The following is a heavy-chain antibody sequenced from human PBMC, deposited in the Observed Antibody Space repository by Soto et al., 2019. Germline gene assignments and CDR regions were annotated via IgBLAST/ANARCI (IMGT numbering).Heavy chain of an antibody. Sequence: PGGSLRLSCTASGFTFSTHGMHWVRQAPGKGLEWVAVISYDGSNKFYADSVKGRFSISRDNSQNTLYLQMNSLRAEDTAVYHCVKDGGSPRPFDFWGQGILVTVPS. CDR2: ISYDGSNK. CDR3: VKDGGSPRPFDF. CDR1: GFTFSTHG. J-gene: IGHJ4*02. V-gene: IGHV3-30*18. D-gene: IGHD3-3*01.